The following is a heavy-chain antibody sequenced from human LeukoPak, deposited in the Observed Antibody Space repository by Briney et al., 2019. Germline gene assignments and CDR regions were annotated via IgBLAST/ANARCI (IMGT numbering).Heavy chain of an antibody. Sequence: GGSLRLSCAASGFTFSSYEMNWVRQAPGKGLEWVSYISSSGSTIYYADSVKGRFTIFRDNAKNSLYLQMNSLRAEDTAVYYCAREEIVPAAYFDYWGQGTLVTVSS. CDR1: GFTFSSYE. J-gene: IGHJ4*02. CDR2: ISSSGSTI. CDR3: AREEIVPAAYFDY. D-gene: IGHD2-2*01. V-gene: IGHV3-48*03.